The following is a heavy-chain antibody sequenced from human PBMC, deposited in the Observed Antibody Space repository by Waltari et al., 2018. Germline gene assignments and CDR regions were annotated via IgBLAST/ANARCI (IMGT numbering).Heavy chain of an antibody. V-gene: IGHV4-4*07. CDR2: IRTSEGT. J-gene: IGHJ4*02. Sequence: QVQLQESGPGLVKPSETLSLTCTVSGGSISSYSWNWIRQPAGKGLEWIGRIRTSEGTEYSPSLKSRVTVSKDTSKNQVSLRLTSVTAADSAMYYCASHDFSKSAVGYWGQGTLVTVSS. CDR3: ASHDFSKSAVGY. CDR1: GGSISSYS. D-gene: IGHD4-4*01.